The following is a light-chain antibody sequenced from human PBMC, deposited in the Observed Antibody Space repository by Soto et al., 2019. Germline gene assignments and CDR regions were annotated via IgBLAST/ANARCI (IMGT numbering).Light chain of an antibody. CDR1: QSVSSN. V-gene: IGKV3-11*01. J-gene: IGKJ5*01. CDR2: DAS. CDR3: QQRSNWPT. Sequence: EIVLTQSPGTLSVSPGERGTLSCRASQSVSSNIAWYQQKPGQAPRLLIYDASNRATGIPARFSGSGSGTDFTLTISSLEPEDFAVYYCQQRSNWPTFGQGTRLEIK.